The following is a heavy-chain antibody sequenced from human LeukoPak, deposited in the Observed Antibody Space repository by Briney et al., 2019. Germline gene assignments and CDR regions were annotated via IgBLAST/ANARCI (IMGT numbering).Heavy chain of an antibody. J-gene: IGHJ4*02. CDR2: IWSDGSNK. Sequence: GGSLRLSCAASGFIFSGYGMHWVRQAPGKGPEWVAVIWSDGSNKYNADSVKGRFTISRDNSKNTLYLEMNSLRAEDTAVYYCARDKGRNVIWTLEYWGQGTLVTVSS. CDR1: GFIFSGYG. D-gene: IGHD2-15*01. CDR3: ARDKGRNVIWTLEY. V-gene: IGHV3-33*01.